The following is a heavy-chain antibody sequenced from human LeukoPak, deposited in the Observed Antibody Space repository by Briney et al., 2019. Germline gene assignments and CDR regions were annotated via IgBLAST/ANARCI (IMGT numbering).Heavy chain of an antibody. D-gene: IGHD1-26*01. V-gene: IGHV4-38-2*02. CDR1: GYSISSGYY. CDR2: IYHSGST. Sequence: PSETLSLTCTVSGYSISSGYYWGWIRQPPGKGLEWIGSIYHSGSTYYNPSLKSRVTISVDTSKNQFSLKLSSVTAADTAVYYCARRGGSYGHQVWFDPWGQGTLVTVSS. J-gene: IGHJ5*02. CDR3: ARRGGSYGHQVWFDP.